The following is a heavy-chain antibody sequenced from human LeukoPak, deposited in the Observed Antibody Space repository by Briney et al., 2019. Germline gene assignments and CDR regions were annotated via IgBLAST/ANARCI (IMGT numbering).Heavy chain of an antibody. Sequence: PGGSLRLSCAASGFTFSSYGMHWVRQAPGKGLEWVAVISYDGSNKYYADSVKGRFTNSRDNAKNTLYLQMNSLRVDDTAIYYCARDWYHAIDYWGQGTLVTVSS. CDR2: ISYDGSNK. CDR3: ARDWYHAIDY. CDR1: GFTFSSYG. D-gene: IGHD2-2*01. V-gene: IGHV3-30*03. J-gene: IGHJ4*02.